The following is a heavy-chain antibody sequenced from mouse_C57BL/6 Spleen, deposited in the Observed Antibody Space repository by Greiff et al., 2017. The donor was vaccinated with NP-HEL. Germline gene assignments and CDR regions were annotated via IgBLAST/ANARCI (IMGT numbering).Heavy chain of an antibody. J-gene: IGHJ3*01. CDR1: GFTFSDYG. CDR2: ISSGSSTI. Sequence: EVKLMESGGGLVKPGGSLKLSCAASGFTFSDYGMHWVRQAPEKGLEWVAYISSGSSTIYYADTVKGRFTISRDNAKNTLFLQMTSLRSEDTAMYCCARRYDYDWFAYWGQGTLVTVSA. D-gene: IGHD2-4*01. V-gene: IGHV5-17*01. CDR3: ARRYDYDWFAY.